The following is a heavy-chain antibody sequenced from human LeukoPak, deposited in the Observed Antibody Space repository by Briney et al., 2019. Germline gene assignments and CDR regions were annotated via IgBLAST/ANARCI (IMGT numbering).Heavy chain of an antibody. CDR3: TKTSPGVPLDF. J-gene: IGHJ4*02. CDR1: GVSFSGYD. CDR2: ISHSGST. Sequence: ETLSLTCGVSGVSFSGYDLSWVRQPPGKGPEWIGEISHSGSTSYNPSLQSRGTISLDPSRNQFSLNLAFVTAADTAIYYCTKTSPGVPLDFWGQAALLTVSS. V-gene: IGHV4-34*01. D-gene: IGHD7-27*01.